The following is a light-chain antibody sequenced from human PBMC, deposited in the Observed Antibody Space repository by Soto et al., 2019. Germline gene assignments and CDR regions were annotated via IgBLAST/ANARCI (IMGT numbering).Light chain of an antibody. CDR2: EVN. CDR3: SSYAGSRNV. CDR1: SSDVGGYNY. J-gene: IGLJ1*01. V-gene: IGLV2-8*01. Sequence: QSVLTQPPSASGSPGQSVAIPCTGTSSDVGGYNYVSWYQQHPGKAPKLMIYEVNKRPSGVPDRFSGSKSGNTASLTVSGLQAEDEADYYCSSYAGSRNVFGTGTKVTVL.